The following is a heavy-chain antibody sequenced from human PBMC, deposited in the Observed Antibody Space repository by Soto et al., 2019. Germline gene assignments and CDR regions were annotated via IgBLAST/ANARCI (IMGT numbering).Heavy chain of an antibody. CDR2: INPSGGST. CDR1: GYTFTSYY. V-gene: IGHV1-46*01. Sequence: AASVKVSCKASGYTFTSYYMHWVREAPGQGLEWMGIINPSGGSTSYAQKFQGRVTVTRDTSTSTVYMELSSLRSEDTAVYYCARDREMALYYFTYWGQGTLVTVYS. CDR3: ARDREMALYYFTY. J-gene: IGHJ4*02. D-gene: IGHD1-26*01.